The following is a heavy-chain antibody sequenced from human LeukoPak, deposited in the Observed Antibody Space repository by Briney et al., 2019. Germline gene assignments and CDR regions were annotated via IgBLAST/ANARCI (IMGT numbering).Heavy chain of an antibody. J-gene: IGHJ4*02. CDR1: GFTFSSYG. CDR2: ISYDGSNK. Sequence: PGGSLRLSCAASGFTFSSYGMHWVRQAPGKGLEWVAVISYDGSNKYYADSVKGRFTISRDNSKNTLYLQMNSLRAEDTAVYYCARASCTGGTCPTFIDFWGQGTLVTVSS. CDR3: ARASCTGGTCPTFIDF. D-gene: IGHD2-15*01. V-gene: IGHV3-30*19.